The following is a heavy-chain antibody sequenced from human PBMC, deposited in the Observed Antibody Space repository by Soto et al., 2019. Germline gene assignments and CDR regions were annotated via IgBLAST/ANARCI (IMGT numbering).Heavy chain of an antibody. V-gene: IGHV1-8*01. CDR2: MNPNSGNT. Sequence: QVQLVQSGAEVKKPGASVKVSCKASGYTFTSYDINWVRQATGQGLEWMGWMNPNSGNTGYAQKFQGRVTMTRNTSISTAYMELSSLRSDDTAVYYCARSKSSSWAFYYYYGMDVWGQGTTVTVSS. CDR1: GYTFTSYD. D-gene: IGHD6-6*01. CDR3: ARSKSSSWAFYYYYGMDV. J-gene: IGHJ6*02.